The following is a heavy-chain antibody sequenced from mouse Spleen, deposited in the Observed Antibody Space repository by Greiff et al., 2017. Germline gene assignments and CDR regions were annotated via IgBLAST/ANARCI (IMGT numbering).Heavy chain of an antibody. CDR3: ARQRTGDAMDY. V-gene: IGHV5-9-3*01. D-gene: IGHD4-1*01. CDR2: ISSGGSYT. Sequence: EVKVVESGGGLVKPGGSLKLSCAASGFTFSSYAMSWVRQTPEKRLEWVATISSGGSYTYYPDSVKGRFTISRDNAKNTLYLQMSSLRSEDTAMYYCARQRTGDAMDYWGQGTSVTVSS. J-gene: IGHJ4*01. CDR1: GFTFSSYA.